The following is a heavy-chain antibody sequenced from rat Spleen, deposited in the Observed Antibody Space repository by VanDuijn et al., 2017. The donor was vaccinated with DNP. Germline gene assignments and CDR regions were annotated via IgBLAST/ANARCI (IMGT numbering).Heavy chain of an antibody. CDR2: INKESGTI. D-gene: IGHD4-3*01. Sequence: EVQLVESGGGLVQPGRSLKLSCAASGFTFNDNWMGWVRQAPGKGLEWIGEINKESGTIIYSPSLKDKFAISRDNAQNTLYLQTSTLGSEDTAIYFCAREAFGVDYWGQGVMVTVSS. CDR3: AREAFGVDY. J-gene: IGHJ2*01. CDR1: GFTFNDNW. V-gene: IGHV4-2*01.